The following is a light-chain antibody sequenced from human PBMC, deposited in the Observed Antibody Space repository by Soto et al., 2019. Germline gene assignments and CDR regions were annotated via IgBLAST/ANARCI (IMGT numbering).Light chain of an antibody. CDR3: QQYGSSPYT. Sequence: EIVLTQSPGTLSLSAGERATLPCRASQSVSSTYLAWYQQKPGQAPRVLFYGASSRATGIPDRFSGSGSGTDFTLTISRLEPEDFAVYYCQQYGSSPYTFGQGTNLEI. J-gene: IGKJ2*01. CDR1: QSVSSTY. CDR2: GAS. V-gene: IGKV3-20*01.